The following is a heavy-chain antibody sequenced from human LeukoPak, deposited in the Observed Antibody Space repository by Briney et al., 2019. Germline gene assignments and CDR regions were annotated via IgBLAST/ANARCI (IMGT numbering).Heavy chain of an antibody. CDR1: GGSFSGYY. V-gene: IGHV4-59*08. J-gene: IGHJ3*02. D-gene: IGHD3-22*01. Sequence: SETLSPTCAVYGGSFSGYYWSWIRQPPGKGLEWIGYIYYSGSTNYNPSLKSRVTISVDTSKNQFSLKLSSVTAADTAVYYCASAYYYDSSGYKDAFDIWGQGTMVTVSS. CDR3: ASAYYYDSSGYKDAFDI. CDR2: IYYSGST.